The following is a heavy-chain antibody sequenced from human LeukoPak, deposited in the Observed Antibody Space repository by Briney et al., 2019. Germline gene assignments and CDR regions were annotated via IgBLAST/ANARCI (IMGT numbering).Heavy chain of an antibody. Sequence: SETLSLTCAVYGGSFSGYYWSWIRQPPGKGLEWIGEINHSGSTNYNPSLKSRVTISVDTSKNQFSLKLSSVTAADTAVYYCARASSHCSSTSCYLRKAYYYYMDVWGKGTTVTVSS. D-gene: IGHD2-2*01. V-gene: IGHV4-34*01. J-gene: IGHJ6*03. CDR2: INHSGST. CDR1: GGSFSGYY. CDR3: ARASSHCSSTSCYLRKAYYYYMDV.